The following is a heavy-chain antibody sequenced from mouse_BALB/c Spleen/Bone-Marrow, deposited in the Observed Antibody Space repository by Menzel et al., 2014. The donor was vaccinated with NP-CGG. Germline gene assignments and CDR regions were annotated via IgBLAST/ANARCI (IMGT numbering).Heavy chain of an antibody. CDR3: TIYYRSFAY. Sequence: QVQLQQPGAELVKPGASVKMPCKASGYTFTSYWMHWVKQRPGQGLEWIGVIDPSDRYTSYNQKFKGKATLTVDTSSSTAYMQLSSLTSEDSAVYYCTIYYRSFAYWGQGTLVTVSA. D-gene: IGHD2-14*01. CDR1: GYTFTSYW. V-gene: IGHV1S127*01. J-gene: IGHJ3*01. CDR2: IDPSDRYT.